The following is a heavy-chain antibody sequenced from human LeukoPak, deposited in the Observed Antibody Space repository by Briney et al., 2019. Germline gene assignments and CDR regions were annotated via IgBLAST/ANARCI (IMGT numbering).Heavy chain of an antibody. D-gene: IGHD6-13*01. CDR1: GITVSSNY. V-gene: IGHV3-66*01. Sequence: GGSLRLSCAASGITVSSNYMSWVRQAPGKGLEWVSIIYRGGITYYADSVKGRFTISRDNSKNTLYLQMNSLRAEDTAVYYCVRDIVPYSSNWYYFDYWGQGTLVTVSS. CDR3: VRDIVPYSSNWYYFDY. CDR2: IYRGGIT. J-gene: IGHJ4*02.